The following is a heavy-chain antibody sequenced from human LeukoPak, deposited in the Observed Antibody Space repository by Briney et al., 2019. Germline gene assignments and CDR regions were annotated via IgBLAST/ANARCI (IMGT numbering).Heavy chain of an antibody. V-gene: IGHV1-18*01. CDR3: ARGGPEYSSSWLDAFDI. D-gene: IGHD6-13*01. J-gene: IGHJ3*02. CDR2: ISAYNGNT. Sequence: GASVKVSCKASGYTFTSYGISWVRQAPGQGLEWMGWISAYNGNTNYAQKLQGRVTMTTDTSTSTACMELRSLRSDDTAVYYCARGGPEYSSSWLDAFDIWGQGTMVTVSS. CDR1: GYTFTSYG.